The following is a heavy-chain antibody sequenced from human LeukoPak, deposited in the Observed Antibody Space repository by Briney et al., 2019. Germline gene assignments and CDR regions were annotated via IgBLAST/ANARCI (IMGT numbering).Heavy chain of an antibody. J-gene: IGHJ4*02. CDR3: AKVNYDSSGYYYFDY. CDR1: GFTVSSNS. V-gene: IGHV3-53*01. CDR2: IYSDNT. Sequence: GGSLRLSCTVSGFTVSSNSMSWVRQAPGKGLEWVSFIYSDNTHYSDSVKGRFTISRDNSKNTLYLQMNSLRAEDTAVYYCAKVNYDSSGYYYFDYWGQGTLVTVSS. D-gene: IGHD3-22*01.